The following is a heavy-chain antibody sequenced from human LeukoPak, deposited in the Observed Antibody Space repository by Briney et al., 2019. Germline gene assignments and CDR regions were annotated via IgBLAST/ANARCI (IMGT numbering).Heavy chain of an antibody. Sequence: PGGSLRLSCAASGFTFSGYSMNWVRQAPGKGLEWVSSISISSSYIYYADSVRGRFTISRDNSKNTLYLQMNSLRAEDTAVYYCAKDSGYDGYWGQGTLVTVSS. CDR1: GFTFSGYS. J-gene: IGHJ4*02. CDR2: ISISSSYI. D-gene: IGHD5-12*01. V-gene: IGHV3-21*01. CDR3: AKDSGYDGY.